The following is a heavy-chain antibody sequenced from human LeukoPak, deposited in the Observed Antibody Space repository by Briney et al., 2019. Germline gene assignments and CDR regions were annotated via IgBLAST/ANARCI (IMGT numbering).Heavy chain of an antibody. CDR3: ARDQDIAAASDAFDI. CDR2: IYTSGST. D-gene: IGHD6-13*01. Sequence: SETLSLTCTVSGGSISSYYWSWIRQPAGKGLEWIGRIYTSGSTNYNPSLKSRVTMSVDTSKNQFSLKLSSVTAADTAVYYCARDQDIAAASDAFDIWGQGTMVTVSS. V-gene: IGHV4-4*07. CDR1: GGSISSYY. J-gene: IGHJ3*02.